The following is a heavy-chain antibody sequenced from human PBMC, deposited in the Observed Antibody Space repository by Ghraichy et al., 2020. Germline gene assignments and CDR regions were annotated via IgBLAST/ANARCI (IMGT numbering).Heavy chain of an antibody. J-gene: IGHJ4*02. CDR1: GFTFDDYT. CDR3: AKDLRADGYNFEFDY. D-gene: IGHD5-24*01. CDR2: ISWDGGST. Sequence: SCAASGFTFDDYTMHWVRQAPGKGLEWVSLISWDGGSTYYADSVKGRFTISRDNSKNSLYLQMNSLRTEDTALYYCAKDLRADGYNFEFDYWGQGTLVTVSS. V-gene: IGHV3-43*01.